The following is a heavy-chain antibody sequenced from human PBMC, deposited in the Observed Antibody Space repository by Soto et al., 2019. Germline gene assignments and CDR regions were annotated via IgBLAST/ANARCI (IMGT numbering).Heavy chain of an antibody. Sequence: QVQLVESGGGVVQPGRSLRLSCAASGFTFSSYGMHWVRQAPGKGLEWVAFISYDASNKYYADSVKGRFTISRDNSKNTLYLQMNRLRAEDTSVYYCAKGDCGGDRYSFDAFDIWGQGTMVTVSS. CDR1: GFTFSSYG. CDR2: ISYDASNK. CDR3: AKGDCGGDRYSFDAFDI. J-gene: IGHJ3*02. V-gene: IGHV3-30*18. D-gene: IGHD2-21*02.